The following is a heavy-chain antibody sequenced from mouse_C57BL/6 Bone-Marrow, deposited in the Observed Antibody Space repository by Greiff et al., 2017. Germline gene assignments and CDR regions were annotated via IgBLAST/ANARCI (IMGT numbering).Heavy chain of an antibody. V-gene: IGHV1-59*01. CDR1: GYTFTSYW. CDR2: IDPSDSYT. J-gene: IGHJ4*01. D-gene: IGHD1-1*01. Sequence: QVQLQQPGAELVRPGTSVKLSCKASGYTFTSYWMHWVKQRPGQGLEWIGVIDPSDSYTNYNQKFKGKATLTVDTSSSTAYMQLSSLTSEDSAVYYCAREIITTVVAHYYAMDYWGQGTSVTVSS. CDR3: AREIITTVVAHYYAMDY.